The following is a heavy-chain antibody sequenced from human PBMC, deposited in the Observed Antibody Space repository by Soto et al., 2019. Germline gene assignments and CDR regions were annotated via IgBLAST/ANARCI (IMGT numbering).Heavy chain of an antibody. CDR1: GSRRIIFG. J-gene: IGHJ1*01. D-gene: IGHD1-26*01. Sequence: QVQLVQSGAEVRKPGASVKVSCEASGSRRIIFGLTWVRQAPGQDLEWLGWISPKNGNTKYAQKFQGRVIMTTDTSTNTAYMELSGLRSDDTAVYYCARFLWCAVGPSLHWGQGTVVTVSS. V-gene: IGHV1-18*01. CDR3: ARFLWCAVGPSLH. CDR2: ISPKNGNT.